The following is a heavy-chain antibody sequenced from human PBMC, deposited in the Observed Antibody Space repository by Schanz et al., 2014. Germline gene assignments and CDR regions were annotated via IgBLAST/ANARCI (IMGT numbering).Heavy chain of an antibody. CDR3: VRLDVHDS. CDR1: GGTFSSYT. J-gene: IGHJ5*01. CDR2: IIPVLNIA. D-gene: IGHD3-16*01. V-gene: IGHV1-69*02. Sequence: QVQLVQSGAEVKKPGSSVKVSCKASGGTFSSYTISWVRQAPGQGLEWMGKIIPVLNIATYAQRFQGRVSITADTSTNTAYMELSSLTSEYTAVHYCVRLDVHDSWGQGPLVTVSA.